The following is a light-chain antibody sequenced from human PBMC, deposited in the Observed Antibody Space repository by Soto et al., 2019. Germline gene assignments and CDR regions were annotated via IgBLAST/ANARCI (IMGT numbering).Light chain of an antibody. Sequence: QSVLTQPTSVSGSPGQSITISCTGNHNDIGTYDYVSWYQQHPGRDPRLLIHGVTTRPSGISGRFSASKSGLTASLTISGLQPEDDAHYYCSSLTSNRIYVFGPGTKVTVL. J-gene: IGLJ1*01. CDR3: SSLTSNRIYV. CDR1: HNDIGTYDY. CDR2: GVT. V-gene: IGLV2-14*03.